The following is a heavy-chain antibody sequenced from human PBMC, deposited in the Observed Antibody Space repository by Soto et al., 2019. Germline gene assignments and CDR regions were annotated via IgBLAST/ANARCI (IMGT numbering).Heavy chain of an antibody. CDR2: VKQDGSEK. J-gene: IGHJ6*02. Sequence: GGSLRLSCAASGFTFSNYWMNWVRQAPGKGLEWVANVKQDGSEKYFVDSVKGRFTISRDNAKNSLYLQMNSLRAEDTAVYYCARDLGRTAAGYYYYYAMDVWGQGTTVTVSS. CDR1: GFTFSNYW. D-gene: IGHD2-2*01. CDR3: ARDLGRTAAGYYYYYAMDV. V-gene: IGHV3-7*01.